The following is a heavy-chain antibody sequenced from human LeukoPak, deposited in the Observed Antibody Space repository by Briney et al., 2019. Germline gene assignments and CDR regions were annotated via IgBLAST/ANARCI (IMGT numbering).Heavy chain of an antibody. CDR2: IRYDGSNK. V-gene: IGHV3-30*02. J-gene: IGHJ4*02. D-gene: IGHD6-13*01. CDR3: AKGALIAAAAPYYFDY. CDR1: GFTFSSYA. Sequence: GSLRLSCAASGFTFSSYAMHWVRQAPGKGLEWVAFIRYDGSNKYYADSVKGRFTISRDNSKNTLYLQMNSLRAEDTAVYYCAKGALIAAAAPYYFDYWGQGTLVTVSS.